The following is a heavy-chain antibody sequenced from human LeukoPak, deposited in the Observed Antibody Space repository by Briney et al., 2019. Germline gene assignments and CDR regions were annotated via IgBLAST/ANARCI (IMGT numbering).Heavy chain of an antibody. Sequence: SQTLSLTCAISGDSVSSNSAAWNWIRQSPSRVLEWLGRTYYRSKWYNDYAVSVKSRITINPDTSKNQFSLQLNSVTPEDTAVYYCARDRVVGATGYVEAFDIWGQGTMVTVSS. V-gene: IGHV6-1*01. CDR2: TYYRSKWYN. D-gene: IGHD1-26*01. CDR1: GDSVSSNSAA. J-gene: IGHJ3*02. CDR3: ARDRVVGATGYVEAFDI.